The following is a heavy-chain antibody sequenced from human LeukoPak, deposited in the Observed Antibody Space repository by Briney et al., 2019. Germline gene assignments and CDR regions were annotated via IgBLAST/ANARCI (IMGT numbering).Heavy chain of an antibody. CDR2: IWNDGNNK. J-gene: IGHJ4*02. CDR1: GFVFRNNA. V-gene: IGHV3-33*01. D-gene: IGHD3-16*02. CDR3: ARDTSSYPQFDD. Sequence: GGSLRLSCTASGFVFRNNAMHWVRQAPGRGLEWVADIWNDGNNKYYADSVRGRFTISRDNSMNTLYLQMNSLRVDDTARYYCARDTSSYPQFDDWGQGTLVTVSS.